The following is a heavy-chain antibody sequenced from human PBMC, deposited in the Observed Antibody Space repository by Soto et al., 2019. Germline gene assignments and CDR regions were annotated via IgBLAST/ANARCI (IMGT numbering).Heavy chain of an antibody. D-gene: IGHD3-3*01. CDR2: INPNSGGT. J-gene: IGHJ6*02. Sequence: GASVKVSCKASGYTFTGYYMHWVRQAPGQGLEWMGWINPNSGGTNYAQKFQGWVTMTRDTSISTAYMELSRLRSDDTAVYYCARDGREYYDFWSGYSAGRYYYYGMDVWGQGTTVTVSS. CDR3: ARDGREYYDFWSGYSAGRYYYYGMDV. CDR1: GYTFTGYY. V-gene: IGHV1-2*04.